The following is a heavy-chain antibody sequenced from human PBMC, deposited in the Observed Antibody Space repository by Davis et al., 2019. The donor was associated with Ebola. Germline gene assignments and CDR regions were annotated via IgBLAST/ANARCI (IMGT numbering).Heavy chain of an antibody. Sequence: MPSETLSLTCTVSGGSISSSSYYWSWIRQPPGKGLEWIGEINHSGSTNYNPSLKSRVTISVDTSKNQFSLKLSSVTAADTAVYYCARGYDILTGQGGYYGMDVWGQGTTVTVSS. J-gene: IGHJ6*02. CDR2: INHSGST. CDR3: ARGYDILTGQGGYYGMDV. V-gene: IGHV4-39*07. D-gene: IGHD3-9*01. CDR1: GGSISSSSYY.